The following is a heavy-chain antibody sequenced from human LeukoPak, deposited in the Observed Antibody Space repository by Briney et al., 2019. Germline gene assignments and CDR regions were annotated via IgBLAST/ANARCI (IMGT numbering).Heavy chain of an antibody. CDR2: INPNSGGT. V-gene: IGHV1-2*02. D-gene: IGHD3-10*01. CDR3: ARAFITMVRGVITYMDV. CDR1: GYTFTGYY. Sequence: ASVKVSCKASGYTFTGYYMHWVRQAPGQGLEWRGWINPNSGGTNYAQKFQGRVTMTRDTSISTAYMELSRLRSDDTAVYYCARAFITMVRGVITYMDVWGKGTTVTVSS. J-gene: IGHJ6*03.